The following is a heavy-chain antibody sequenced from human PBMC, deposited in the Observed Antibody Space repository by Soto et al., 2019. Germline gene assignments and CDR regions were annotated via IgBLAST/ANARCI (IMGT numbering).Heavy chain of an antibody. J-gene: IGHJ5*02. CDR3: ARDSLTGNYFDP. CDR1: GGSISSGGYA. Sequence: SETLSLTCAVSGGSISSGGYAWNWIRQPPGKGLEWIGYIYHSGYTSYNPSLKNRVAISVDKSKNQFSLTLSFVTAADTAVYYCARDSLTGNYFDPWGQGTLVTVSS. CDR2: IYHSGYT. V-gene: IGHV4-30-2*01. D-gene: IGHD1-7*01.